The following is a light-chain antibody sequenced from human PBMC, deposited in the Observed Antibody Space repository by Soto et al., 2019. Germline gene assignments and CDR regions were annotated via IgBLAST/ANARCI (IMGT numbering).Light chain of an antibody. CDR1: QSVRSSY. CDR2: GAS. J-gene: IGKJ1*01. CDR3: QQYGSLSWT. Sequence: PGERVILSCRASQSVRSSYLTWYQQKPGQAPRLPIYGASTRATSIPARFSGSGSGTDFTLTISRLEPEDFAVYYCQQYGSLSWTFGQGTKVEIK. V-gene: IGKV3-20*01.